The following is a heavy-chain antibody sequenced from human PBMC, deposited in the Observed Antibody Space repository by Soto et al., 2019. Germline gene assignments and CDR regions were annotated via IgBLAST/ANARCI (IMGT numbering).Heavy chain of an antibody. CDR2: IYPGDSDT. J-gene: IGHJ6*02. Sequence: GESLKISFKGSGYSFTSYWIGWVRQMPGKGLEWMGIIYPGDSDTRYSPSFQGQVTISADKSISTAYLQWSSLKASDTAMYYCARRMLPALAYYGMDVWGQGTTVTVSS. D-gene: IGHD2-8*01. CDR3: ARRMLPALAYYGMDV. V-gene: IGHV5-51*01. CDR1: GYSFTSYW.